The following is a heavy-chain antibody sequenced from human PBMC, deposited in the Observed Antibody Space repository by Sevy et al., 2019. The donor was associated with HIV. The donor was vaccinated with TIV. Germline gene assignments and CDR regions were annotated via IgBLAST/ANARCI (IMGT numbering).Heavy chain of an antibody. Sequence: ASVKVSCKASGYTFTTYNIVWVRQAPGQGLEWLAWMSPYNGNKNDAQRVQGRVTMTTDTFTDTAFLELRSLKFDDTAVYYCARGSSSWYDYWGQGTLVTVSS. CDR1: GYTFTTYN. D-gene: IGHD2-2*01. CDR3: ARGSSSWYDY. CDR2: MSPYNGNK. V-gene: IGHV1-18*01. J-gene: IGHJ4*02.